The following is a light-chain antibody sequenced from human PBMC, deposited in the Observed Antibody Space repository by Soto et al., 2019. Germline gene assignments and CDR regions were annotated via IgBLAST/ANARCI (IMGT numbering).Light chain of an antibody. CDR1: QDISSW. Sequence: DIQMTQSPSSVSAFVGDRVTITCRASQDISSWVAWYQQKPGKAPKLLISAASSLQSGVLRRFSGSGSGTDFTLIISSLQPEDFATYFCQQGDSFPFTFGGGTKVDIK. V-gene: IGKV1-12*01. CDR2: AAS. J-gene: IGKJ4*01. CDR3: QQGDSFPFT.